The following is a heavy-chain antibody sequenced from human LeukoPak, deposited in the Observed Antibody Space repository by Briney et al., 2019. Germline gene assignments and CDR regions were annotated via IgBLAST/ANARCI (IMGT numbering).Heavy chain of an antibody. CDR3: AREPYDFWSPNYYYYMDV. Sequence: ASVKVSCKASDYTFTSYGISWVRQAPGQGLEWMGWISAYNGNTKYVQKLQGRVTMTTDTSTRTAYMELRSLRSDDTAVYYCAREPYDFWSPNYYYYMDVWGKGTTVTVSS. V-gene: IGHV1-18*01. CDR2: ISAYNGNT. CDR1: DYTFTSYG. D-gene: IGHD3-3*01. J-gene: IGHJ6*03.